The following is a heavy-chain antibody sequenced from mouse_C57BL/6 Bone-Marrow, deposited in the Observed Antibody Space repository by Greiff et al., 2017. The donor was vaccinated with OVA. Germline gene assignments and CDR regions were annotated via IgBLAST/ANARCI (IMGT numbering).Heavy chain of an antibody. Sequence: QVQLQQPGAELVRPGSSVKLSCKASGYTFTSYWMDWVKQRPGQGLEWIGNIYPSDSETHYNQKFKDKATLTVDKSSGTAYMQLSSLTSEDSAVYYGARWLLPFDYWGQGTTLTVSS. CDR1: GYTFTSYW. CDR2: IYPSDSET. CDR3: ARWLLPFDY. V-gene: IGHV1-61*01. J-gene: IGHJ2*01. D-gene: IGHD2-3*01.